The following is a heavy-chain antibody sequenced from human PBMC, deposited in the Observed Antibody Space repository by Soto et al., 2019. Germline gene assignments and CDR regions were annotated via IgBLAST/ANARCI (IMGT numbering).Heavy chain of an antibody. CDR1: KFTFSSYP. V-gene: IGHV3-23*01. CDR2: ISPSGT. D-gene: IGHD3-10*01. Sequence: GSLRLSCVASKFTFSSYPMSWVRQAPGKGLEWVSGISPSGTYYADSVKGRFTISRDNFQNTLSLQMNSLRAEDTAVYYCAKEYYYGSMGAYDSWGQGTQVTVSS. J-gene: IGHJ4*02. CDR3: AKEYYYGSMGAYDS.